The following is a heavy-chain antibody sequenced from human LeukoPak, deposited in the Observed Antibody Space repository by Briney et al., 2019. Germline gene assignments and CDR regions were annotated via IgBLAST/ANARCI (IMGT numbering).Heavy chain of an antibody. J-gene: IGHJ4*02. D-gene: IGHD6-19*01. CDR2: MNTNSGNT. V-gene: IGHV1-8*01. CDR3: AMRSQAGGTGIGY. Sequence: ASLKVSCKASGYTFTSYDINWVRQATGHRLEWMGWMNTNSGNTGYAQKFQGRVTMNRSTSISTAYMELSSLRSEGTAVYDCAMRSQAGGTGIGYWGQGTLVTVSS. CDR1: GYTFTSYD.